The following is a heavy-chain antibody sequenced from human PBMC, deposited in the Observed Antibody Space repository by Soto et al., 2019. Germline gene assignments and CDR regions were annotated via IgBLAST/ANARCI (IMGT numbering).Heavy chain of an antibody. CDR3: AKDSLTGTSPYWDY. CDR2: ISWNSGSI. J-gene: IGHJ4*02. CDR1: GFTFDDYA. Sequence: EVQLVESGGGLVQPGRSLRLSCAASGFTFDDYAMHWVRQAPGKGLEWVSGISWNSGSIGYADSVEGRFTISRDNAKNSLYLQMNSLRAEDTALYYCAKDSLTGTSPYWDYWGQGTLVTVSS. V-gene: IGHV3-9*01. D-gene: IGHD1-20*01.